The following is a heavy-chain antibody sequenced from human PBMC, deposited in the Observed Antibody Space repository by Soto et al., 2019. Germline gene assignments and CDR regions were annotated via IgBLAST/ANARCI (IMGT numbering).Heavy chain of an antibody. CDR2: MNPNSGNT. CDR3: ARGTMTDDAFDI. CDR1: GYTFTSYD. V-gene: IGHV1-8*01. J-gene: IGHJ3*02. Sequence: ASVKVSCKASGYTFTSYDINWVRQATGQGLAWMGWMNPNSGNTGYAQKFQGRVTMTRNTSISTAYMELSSLRSEDTAVYYCARGTMTDDAFDIWGQGTMVTVSS. D-gene: IGHD4-17*01.